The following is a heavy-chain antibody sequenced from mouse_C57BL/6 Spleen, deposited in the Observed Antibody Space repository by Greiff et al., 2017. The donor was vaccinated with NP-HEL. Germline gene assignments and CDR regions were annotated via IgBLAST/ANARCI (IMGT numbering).Heavy chain of an antibody. CDR2: IHPNSGST. D-gene: IGHD4-1*01. Sequence: QVQLQQPGAELVKPGASVKLSCKASGYTFTSSWMHWVKQRPGQGLEWIGMIHPNSGSTNYNEKFKSKATLTVDKSSSTAYMQLSSLTSEDSAVYYGASANGKETYFDYWGQGTTLTVSA. CDR3: ASANGKETYFDY. V-gene: IGHV1-64*01. J-gene: IGHJ2*01. CDR1: GYTFTSSW.